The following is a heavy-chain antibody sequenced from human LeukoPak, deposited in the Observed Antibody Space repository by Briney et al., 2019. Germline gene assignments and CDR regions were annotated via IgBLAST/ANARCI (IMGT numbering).Heavy chain of an antibody. Sequence: GGSLRLSCAASGFTFSSYGMHWVRQAPGRGLEWVAFIRYDGSNKYYADSVKGRFTISRDNSKNTLYLQMNSLRADDTAVYYCAKDGGIAAEHTLLPWYWGQGTLVTVSS. CDR3: AKDGGIAAEHTLLPWY. J-gene: IGHJ4*02. V-gene: IGHV3-30*02. D-gene: IGHD6-13*01. CDR1: GFTFSSYG. CDR2: IRYDGSNK.